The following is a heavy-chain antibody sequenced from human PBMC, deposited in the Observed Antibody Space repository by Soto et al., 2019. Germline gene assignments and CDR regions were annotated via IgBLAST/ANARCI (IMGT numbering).Heavy chain of an antibody. J-gene: IGHJ6*02. CDR3: ARWPQPRGTGDPYAVDV. Sequence: QVQLVQSGTEVKKPGSSVKVSCKASGGTFSSSGFSWVRQAPGQGLEWMGMIVPSLDTAKYAQKFQARVTITAYQVTSTAYMALGSLRSEDTAVYYCARWPQPRGTGDPYAVDVWGQGTRVIVSS. CDR2: IVPSLDTA. D-gene: IGHD2-8*02. CDR1: GGTFSSSG. V-gene: IGHV1-69*09.